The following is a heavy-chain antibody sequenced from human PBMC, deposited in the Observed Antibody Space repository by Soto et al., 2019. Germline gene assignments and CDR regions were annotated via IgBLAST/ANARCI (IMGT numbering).Heavy chain of an antibody. Sequence: PSETLSLTCTVSGGSISSYYWTWIRQPPGTGLEWIGEINHSGSTNYNPSLKSRVTISVDTSKNQFSLKLTSVTAADTAVYYCARDKITGRFDEWGQGTLVTVSS. J-gene: IGHJ4*02. CDR3: ARDKITGRFDE. CDR1: GGSISSYY. V-gene: IGHV4-34*01. CDR2: INHSGST. D-gene: IGHD2-8*02.